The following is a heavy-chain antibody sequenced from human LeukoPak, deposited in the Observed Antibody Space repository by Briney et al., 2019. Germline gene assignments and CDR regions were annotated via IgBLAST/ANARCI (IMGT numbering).Heavy chain of an antibody. D-gene: IGHD2-2*01. CDR1: GFTFSSYG. J-gene: IGHJ3*02. CDR3: AKGYCSSTSCYTLDAFDI. V-gene: IGHV3-30*18. Sequence: GRSLRLPCAASGFTFSSYGMHWVRQAPGKGLEWVAVIWYGGSNKYYADSVKGRFTISRDNSKNTLYLQMNSLRAEDTAVYYCAKGYCSSTSCYTLDAFDIWGQGTMVTVSS. CDR2: IWYGGSNK.